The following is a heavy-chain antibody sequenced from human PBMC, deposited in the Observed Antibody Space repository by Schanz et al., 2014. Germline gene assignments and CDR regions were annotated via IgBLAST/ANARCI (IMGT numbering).Heavy chain of an antibody. CDR1: GFVFGDYY. CDR2: IKHDGSVK. V-gene: IGHV3-7*02. J-gene: IGHJ4*02. Sequence: VQVVQSGGGLVKPGGSLRLSCAASGFVFGDYYMTWIRQAPGKGPEWVANIKHDGSVKDYVDSVEGRFTISRDNAKRSLFLQMNSLRVEDTAVYHCVSSGSYSSYAFWGQGTLVTVSS. D-gene: IGHD3-10*01. CDR3: VSSGSYSSYAF.